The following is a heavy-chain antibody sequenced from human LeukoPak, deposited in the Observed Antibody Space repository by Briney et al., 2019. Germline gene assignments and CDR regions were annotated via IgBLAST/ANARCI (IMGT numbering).Heavy chain of an antibody. CDR1: GFTFSAYA. CDR3: AKDRGYSYGSFFDY. V-gene: IGHV3-21*04. D-gene: IGHD5-18*01. Sequence: GGSLRLSCAASGFTFSAYAIDWVRQAPGKGLEWVSSINGDSSYIYYADSVKGRFTIARDNAKNTLYLQMNSLRAEDTAVYYCAKDRGYSYGSFFDYWGQGTLVTVSS. CDR2: INGDSSYI. J-gene: IGHJ4*02.